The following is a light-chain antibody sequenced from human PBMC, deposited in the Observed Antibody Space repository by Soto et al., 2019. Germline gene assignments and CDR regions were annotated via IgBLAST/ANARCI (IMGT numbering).Light chain of an antibody. Sequence: EIVMTQSPATLSVSPGERATLSCRASQSVSGNLAWYQQKPGQAPRLLIYGASTRATGIPARFSGSGSGTEXXXXXXXLQSEDFVVYYCQQYNNWPPITFGQGTRLEIK. CDR3: QQYNNWPPIT. CDR2: GAS. CDR1: QSVSGN. V-gene: IGKV3-15*01. J-gene: IGKJ5*01.